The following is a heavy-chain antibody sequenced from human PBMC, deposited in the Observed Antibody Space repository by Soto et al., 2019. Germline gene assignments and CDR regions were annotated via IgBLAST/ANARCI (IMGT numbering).Heavy chain of an antibody. CDR3: AREGNLGRCIQPLDS. V-gene: IGHV4-59*01. CDR1: GDSISSYS. J-gene: IGHJ4*02. Sequence: QVQLQVSGPGLVKPSETLSLTCTVSGDSISSYSWSWIRHPPGKGLAWTGTIHYNGNTKYSPSLKSRSTVSVDTSKNHFSLNLISVTTADTAVYFWAREGNLGRCIQPLDSWAQGTLVTVSS. D-gene: IGHD2-21*01. CDR2: IHYNGNT.